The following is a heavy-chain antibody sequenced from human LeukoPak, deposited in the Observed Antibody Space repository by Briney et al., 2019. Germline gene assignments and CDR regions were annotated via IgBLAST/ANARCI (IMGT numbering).Heavy chain of an antibody. V-gene: IGHV3-7*01. Sequence: QPGGSLRLSCAASGFTFSSYWMSWVRQAPGKGLEWVANIKQDGSEKYYVDSVKGRFTISRDNAKNSLYLQMNSLRAEDTAVYYCARGGPNYGDYGGYWGQGTLVTVSS. J-gene: IGHJ4*02. CDR1: GFTFSSYW. D-gene: IGHD4-17*01. CDR3: ARGGPNYGDYGGY. CDR2: IKQDGSEK.